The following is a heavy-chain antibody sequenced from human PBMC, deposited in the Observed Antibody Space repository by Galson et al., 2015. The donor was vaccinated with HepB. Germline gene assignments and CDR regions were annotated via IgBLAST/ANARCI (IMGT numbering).Heavy chain of an antibody. J-gene: IGHJ4*02. CDR3: VHTVTTNGYFNYSLEV. CDR1: GFSLSTSGVS. CDR2: IYWDDDK. V-gene: IGHV2-5*02. Sequence: PALVKPTQTLTLTCTFSGFSLSTSGVSVAWIRQPPGKALEWLALIYWDDDKRYRSSLKNRLTITKDTSKNQVVLTMTNMDPVDTATYYCVHTVTTNGYFNYSLEVWGQGTLVTVSS. D-gene: IGHD2-8*01.